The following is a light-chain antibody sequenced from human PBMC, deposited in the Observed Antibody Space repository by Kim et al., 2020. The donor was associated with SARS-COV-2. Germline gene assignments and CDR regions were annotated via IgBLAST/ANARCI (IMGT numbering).Light chain of an antibody. CDR2: AAS. CDR3: QQYYNYPLT. Sequence: ASPGDRVTITCRASQGISKYLAWYQQKPGKAPKLLIYAASTLQSGVPSRFSGSGSGTDFTLTISCLQSEDFATYYCQQYYNYPLTFGQGTKVDIK. J-gene: IGKJ1*01. V-gene: IGKV1-8*01. CDR1: QGISKY.